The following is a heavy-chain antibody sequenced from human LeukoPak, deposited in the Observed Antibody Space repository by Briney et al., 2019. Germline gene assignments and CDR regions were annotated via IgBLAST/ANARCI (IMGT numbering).Heavy chain of an antibody. Sequence: PSETLSLTCTVSGDSISNYYWSWIRQPAGKGLEWIGRIYTSGSTNYNPSLKSRVTMSVDTSKNQFSLKLSSVTAADTAVYYCARVSLVRGAPDYYFDYWGQGTLVTVYS. CDR1: GDSISNYY. CDR2: IYTSGST. J-gene: IGHJ4*02. V-gene: IGHV4-4*07. CDR3: ARVSLVRGAPDYYFDY. D-gene: IGHD3-10*01.